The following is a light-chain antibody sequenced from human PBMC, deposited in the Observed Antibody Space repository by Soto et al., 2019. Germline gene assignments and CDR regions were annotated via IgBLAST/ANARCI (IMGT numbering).Light chain of an antibody. Sequence: ETVMTQSPATLSVSPGERATLSCRASQSISSNLAWFQQKPGQAPRLLIYDASTMATGFPARFSGSGSGTEFTLTISSLQSEDFATYYCQQFTTFPRTFGQGTKVEIK. V-gene: IGKV3-15*01. CDR1: QSISSN. CDR2: DAS. CDR3: QQFTTFPRT. J-gene: IGKJ1*01.